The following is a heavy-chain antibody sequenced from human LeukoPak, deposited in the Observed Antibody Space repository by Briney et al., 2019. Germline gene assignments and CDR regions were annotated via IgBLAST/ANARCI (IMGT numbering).Heavy chain of an antibody. V-gene: IGHV4-39*01. CDR2: IYYSGST. Sequence: SESLSLTCTVSGGSISSSSYYWGWIRQPPGKGLEWIGSIYYSGSTYYNPSLKSRVTISVDTSKNQFSLKLSSVTAADTAVYYCASQGIQLWPQEPYFDYWGQGTLVTVSS. CDR3: ASQGIQLWPQEPYFDY. J-gene: IGHJ4*02. CDR1: GGSISSSSYY. D-gene: IGHD5-18*01.